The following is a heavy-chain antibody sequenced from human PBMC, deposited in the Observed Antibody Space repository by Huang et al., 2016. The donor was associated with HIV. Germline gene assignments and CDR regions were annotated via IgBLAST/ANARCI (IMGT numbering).Heavy chain of an antibody. CDR1: GTSLTSSTFY. CDR2: VYFRVNN. Sequence: QLRESGPGLVTPSETLSLTCSASGTSLTSSTFYWGWFRPPPGRVLEWIGSVYFRVNNYYNPSLKSRVTISIDTANKQYSMRLTSVTAADTAVYFCAREVRSVDTDRPDGYYYRGLDVWGQGTTVIVSS. CDR3: AREVRSVDTDRPDGYYYRGLDV. V-gene: IGHV4-39*02. D-gene: IGHD2-2*03. J-gene: IGHJ6*02.